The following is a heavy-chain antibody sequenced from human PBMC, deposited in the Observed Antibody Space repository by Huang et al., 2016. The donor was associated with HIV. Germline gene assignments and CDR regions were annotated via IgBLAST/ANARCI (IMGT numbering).Heavy chain of an antibody. D-gene: IGHD3-22*01. V-gene: IGHV1-69*13. CDR1: GGTFNTYA. J-gene: IGHJ2*01. CDR3: ARPHHCDSSGHHWYLDL. CDR2: ITPCLYTV. Sequence: QVQLGQPGAEVKKPGSSVKVACKASGGTFNTYAITWVRQAPGQVLEWMVSITPCLYTVLYAQKFQDRVTITADESTSTIYMELTSLTSEDTAIYYCARPHHCDSSGHHWYLDLWGRGTLVTVSS.